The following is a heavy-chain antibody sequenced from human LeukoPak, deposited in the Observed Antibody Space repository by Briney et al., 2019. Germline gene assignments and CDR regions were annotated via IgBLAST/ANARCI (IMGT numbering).Heavy chain of an antibody. Sequence: GGSLRLSCAASGFTFNTYAMSWVRQAPGKGLEWVSEISVGGGNTYYADSVKGRFTISRDNSKNTVYLQMNRLRTEDTAVYYCARGGRDGDNADTPLCWFDPWGQGTLVTVSS. CDR2: ISVGGGNT. J-gene: IGHJ5*02. V-gene: IGHV3-23*01. CDR3: ARGGRDGDNADTPLCWFDP. CDR1: GFTFNTYA. D-gene: IGHD4-17*01.